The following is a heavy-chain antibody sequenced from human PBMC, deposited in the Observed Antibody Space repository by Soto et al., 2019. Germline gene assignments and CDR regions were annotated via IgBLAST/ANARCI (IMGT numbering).Heavy chain of an antibody. D-gene: IGHD3-3*01. CDR3: ARANYDFWSGPRPYYYGMDV. CDR2: IIPIFGTA. Sequence: QVQLVQSGAEVKKPGSSVKVSCKAYGGTFSSYAISWVRQAPGQGLEWMGGIIPIFGTANYAQKFQGRVTITADKSTSTAYMELSSLRSEDTAVYYCARANYDFWSGPRPYYYGMDVWGQGTTVTVSS. CDR1: GGTFSSYA. V-gene: IGHV1-69*06. J-gene: IGHJ6*02.